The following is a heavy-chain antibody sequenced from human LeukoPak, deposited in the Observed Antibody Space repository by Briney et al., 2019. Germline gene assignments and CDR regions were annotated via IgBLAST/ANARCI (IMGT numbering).Heavy chain of an antibody. V-gene: IGHV3-23*01. CDR1: GFTFSSYN. CDR2: ISGSGGST. Sequence: GGSLRLSCAASGFTFSSYNMSWVRQAPGKGLEWVSAISGSGGSTYYADSVKGRFTISRDNSKNTLYLQMNSLRAEDTAVYYCANSASQYSSRAAFDIWGQGTMVTVSS. D-gene: IGHD6-13*01. CDR3: ANSASQYSSRAAFDI. J-gene: IGHJ3*02.